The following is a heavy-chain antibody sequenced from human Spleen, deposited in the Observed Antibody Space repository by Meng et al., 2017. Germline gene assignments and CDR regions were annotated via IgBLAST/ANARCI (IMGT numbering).Heavy chain of an antibody. D-gene: IGHD2-21*01. CDR3: ARHSGSGTFDI. CDR2: ISGSGGST. CDR1: GFTFTTST. Sequence: EVPLMESGGGLVQPGWSLGLSCAASGFTFTTSTMSWVRQAPGKGLEWVSAISGSGGSTYYADSVKGRFTVFRDNSKNTLYLQMNSLRAEDTALYHCARHSGSGTFDIWGQGTMVTVSS. J-gene: IGHJ3*02. V-gene: IGHV3-23*01.